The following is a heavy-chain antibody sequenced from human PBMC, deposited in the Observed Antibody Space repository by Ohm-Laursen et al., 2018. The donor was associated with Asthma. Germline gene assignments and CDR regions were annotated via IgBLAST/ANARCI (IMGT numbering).Heavy chain of an antibody. D-gene: IGHD1-14*01. V-gene: IGHV3-74*01. CDR1: GFTFSTYW. CDR2: INTDGSTT. CDR3: ARETGNWFDP. Sequence: SLRLSYTASGFTFSTYWMLWVRQAPGKGLVWVSRINTDGSTTTYADSVRGRFTISRDNAKNTLYLQMSSLRAEDTAVYYCARETGNWFDPWGQGTLVTVSS. J-gene: IGHJ5*02.